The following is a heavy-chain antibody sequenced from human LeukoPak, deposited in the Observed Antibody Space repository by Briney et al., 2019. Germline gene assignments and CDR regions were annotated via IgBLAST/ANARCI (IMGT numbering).Heavy chain of an antibody. CDR1: GGSFSGYY. J-gene: IGHJ6*04. Sequence: SETLSLTCAVYGGSFSGYYWSWIRQPPGKGLEWIGEINHSGSTNYNPSHKSRVTISVDTSKNQFSLKLSSVTAADTAVYYCARGYTPSGDYYYGMDVWGKGTTVTVSS. CDR3: ARGYTPSGDYYYGMDV. V-gene: IGHV4-34*01. CDR2: INHSGST. D-gene: IGHD3-16*01.